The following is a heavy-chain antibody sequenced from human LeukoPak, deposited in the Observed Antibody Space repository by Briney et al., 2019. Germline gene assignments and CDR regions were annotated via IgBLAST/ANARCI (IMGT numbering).Heavy chain of an antibody. Sequence: GGSLRLSCAASGFTFSSYSMNWVRQAPGKGLEWVSYISSSGSTIYYADSVKGRFTISRDNAKNSLYLQMNSLRAEDTAVYYCARGEAYYYDSSGYSAWGQGTLVTVSS. CDR2: ISSSGSTI. V-gene: IGHV3-48*01. CDR3: ARGEAYYYDSSGYSA. J-gene: IGHJ5*02. CDR1: GFTFSSYS. D-gene: IGHD3-22*01.